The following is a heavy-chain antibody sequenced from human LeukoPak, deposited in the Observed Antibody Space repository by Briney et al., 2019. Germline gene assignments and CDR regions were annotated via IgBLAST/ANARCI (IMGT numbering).Heavy chain of an antibody. Sequence: SETLSLTCTVSGGSISSSSYYWGWIRQPPGKGLEWIVSIYYSGSTYDNPSLKSRVTISVDTSKNPFPLKLSSVTAADTAVYYCARPGASGDYIDYWGQGTLVTVSS. V-gene: IGHV4-39*01. CDR2: IYYSGST. CDR3: ARPGASGDYIDY. CDR1: GGSISSSSYY. J-gene: IGHJ4*02. D-gene: IGHD3-10*01.